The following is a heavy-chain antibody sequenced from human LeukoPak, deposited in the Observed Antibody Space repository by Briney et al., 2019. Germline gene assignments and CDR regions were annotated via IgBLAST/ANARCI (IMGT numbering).Heavy chain of an antibody. CDR1: GFTFSSYW. Sequence: RAGGSLRLSCTASGFTFSSYWISWVRQAPGKGLEWVANIKQDGGDKYYVDSVKGRFTISRDNAKNSLYLQMNSLRAEDTAMYYCVRDLDYWGQGTLVTVSS. CDR3: VRDLDY. CDR2: IKQDGGDK. J-gene: IGHJ4*02. V-gene: IGHV3-7*03.